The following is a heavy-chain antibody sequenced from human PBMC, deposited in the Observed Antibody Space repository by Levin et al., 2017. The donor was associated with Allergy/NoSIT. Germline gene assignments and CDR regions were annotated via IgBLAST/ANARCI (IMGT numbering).Heavy chain of an antibody. Sequence: GGSLRLSCTASGFTFSNYPMSWVRQTPGKGLEWISAIGASSGTTYYTDSVKGRFTISKDYSNNILYLQMNSLRAEDTAVYYCARHLLAAGREYEYWGQGALVTVSS. J-gene: IGHJ4*02. CDR1: GFTFSNYP. CDR2: IGASSGTT. CDR3: ARHLLAAGREYEY. D-gene: IGHD6-13*01. V-gene: IGHV3-23*01.